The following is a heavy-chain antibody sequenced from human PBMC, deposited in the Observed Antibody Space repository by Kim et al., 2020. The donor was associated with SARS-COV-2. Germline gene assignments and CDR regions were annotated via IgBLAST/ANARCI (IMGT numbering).Heavy chain of an antibody. V-gene: IGHV3-7*01. CDR1: GFTFNNYR. Sequence: GGSLRLSCAASGFTFNNYRMTWVRQAPGKGLEWVATMTPDGSEKYYVDSVKGRFTISRDSAKRSLYLQMNSLRTDDTAVYYCARGATVGYWGQGTLVTVSS. J-gene: IGHJ4*02. CDR2: MTPDGSEK. D-gene: IGHD4-17*01. CDR3: ARGATVGY.